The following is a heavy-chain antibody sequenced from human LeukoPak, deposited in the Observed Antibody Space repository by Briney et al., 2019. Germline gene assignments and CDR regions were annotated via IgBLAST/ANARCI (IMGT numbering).Heavy chain of an antibody. D-gene: IGHD3-10*01. CDR3: AREIARSINGSGSQPRRWFDP. J-gene: IGHJ5*02. CDR1: GASINSYF. CDR2: IYTNVTT. Sequence: PSETLSLTCTVSGASINSYFWNWIRQPPGKGLEWIGRIYTNVTTNYNPSLKSRVTMSVDTSKNQFSLTLSSVTAADTALYFCAREIARSINGSGSQPRRWFDPWGQGTLVTVSS. V-gene: IGHV4-4*07.